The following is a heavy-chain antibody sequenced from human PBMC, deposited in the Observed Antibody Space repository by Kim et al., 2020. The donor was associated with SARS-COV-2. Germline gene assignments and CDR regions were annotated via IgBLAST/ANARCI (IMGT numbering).Heavy chain of an antibody. CDR3: GRPTTGDS. J-gene: IGHJ5*01. Sequence: GGSLRLSCAASGFTFSESWMTWVRQAPGKGLDVVAYISEDGSRKSYVDSVKGRFTISRDNAKKSLFLQMNSLRPDDTALYYCGRPTTGDSWG. V-gene: IGHV3-7*01. CDR2: ISEDGSRK. CDR1: GFTFSESW. D-gene: IGHD1-1*01.